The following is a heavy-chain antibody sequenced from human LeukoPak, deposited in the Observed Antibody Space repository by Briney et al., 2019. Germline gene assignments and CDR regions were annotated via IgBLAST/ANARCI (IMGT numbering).Heavy chain of an antibody. CDR3: AREDSGGNSFDY. D-gene: IGHD4/OR15-4a*01. CDR2: ISNSGFTT. Sequence: GGSLRLSCAASGFTFSDYYVSWIRQAPGKGLEWVAFISNSGFTTYYADSMKGRFTVSRDNAKDSVSLQMNNLRAEDTARYYCAREDSGGNSFDYWGQGAQVTVSS. V-gene: IGHV3-11*01. J-gene: IGHJ4*02. CDR1: GFTFSDYY.